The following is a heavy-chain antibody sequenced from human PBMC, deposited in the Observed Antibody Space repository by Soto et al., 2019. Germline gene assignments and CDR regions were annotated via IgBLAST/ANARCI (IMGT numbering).Heavy chain of an antibody. CDR2: ISGSGGST. CDR3: AKRTTDWYNHFDS. D-gene: IGHD1-1*01. V-gene: IGHV3-23*01. CDR1: AFTFSSYG. J-gene: IGHJ4*02. Sequence: EVQLLESGGGSVQPGGSLRLSCAASAFTFSSYGMSWVRQAPGKGLEWVSGISGSGGSTYYADSVKGRFTISRDNSKNTLYLQMNSLRAEDTAVYYCAKRTTDWYNHFDSWGQGTLVTVSS.